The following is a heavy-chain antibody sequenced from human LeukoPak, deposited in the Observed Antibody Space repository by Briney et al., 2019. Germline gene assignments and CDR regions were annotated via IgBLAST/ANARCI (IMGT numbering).Heavy chain of an antibody. V-gene: IGHV3-30*02. Sequence: GGSLRLSCAASGFTFSSYGMHWVRQAPGKGLEWVAFIRYDGSNKYYADSEKGRFTISRDNSKNTLYLQMNSLRAEDTAVYYCANSGGDYGEYYFDYWGQGTLVTVSS. CDR2: IRYDGSNK. J-gene: IGHJ4*02. D-gene: IGHD4-17*01. CDR1: GFTFSSYG. CDR3: ANSGGDYGEYYFDY.